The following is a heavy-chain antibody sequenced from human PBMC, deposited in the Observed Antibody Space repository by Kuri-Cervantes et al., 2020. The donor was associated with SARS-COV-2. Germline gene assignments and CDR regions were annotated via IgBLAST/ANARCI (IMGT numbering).Heavy chain of an antibody. CDR3: ARGGIVGAMPFDS. D-gene: IGHD1-26*01. J-gene: IGHJ4*02. CDR2: ITSSGAIT. V-gene: IGHV3-23*01. Sequence: GGSLRLSCAASGFIFSTYAMNWVRQAPGKGLEWVSAITSSGAITYHADSVKGRFTISRDNSKNTLYLQMNSLRAEDTAVYYCARGGIVGAMPFDSWGQGTLVTVSS. CDR1: GFIFSTYA.